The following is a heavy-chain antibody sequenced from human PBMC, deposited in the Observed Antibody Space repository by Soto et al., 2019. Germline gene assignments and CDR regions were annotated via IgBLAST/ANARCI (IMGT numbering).Heavy chain of an antibody. V-gene: IGHV3-23*01. CDR1: GFTFSSYA. Sequence: GGSLRLSCAASGFTFSSYAMSWVRQAPGKGLEWVSAISGSGDTTYYADSVKGRFTISRDNSKNTLYLQMNSLRVEDTAVYYCAKDPVVGAKAEGLYSWFDPWGQGTLVTVSS. D-gene: IGHD2-15*01. CDR2: ISGSGDTT. CDR3: AKDPVVGAKAEGLYSWFDP. J-gene: IGHJ5*02.